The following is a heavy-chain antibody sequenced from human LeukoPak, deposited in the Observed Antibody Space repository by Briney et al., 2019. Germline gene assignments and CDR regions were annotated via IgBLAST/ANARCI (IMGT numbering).Heavy chain of an antibody. V-gene: IGHV3-33*01. Sequence: GRSLRLSCAASGFTFSSYGMHWVRQAPGKGLEWVAVIWYDGSNKYYADSVKGRFTISRDNSKNTLYLQMNSLRAEDTAVYCCARVKWLSRGNDAFDIWGQGTMVTVSS. D-gene: IGHD3-22*01. CDR1: GFTFSSYG. CDR2: IWYDGSNK. CDR3: ARVKWLSRGNDAFDI. J-gene: IGHJ3*02.